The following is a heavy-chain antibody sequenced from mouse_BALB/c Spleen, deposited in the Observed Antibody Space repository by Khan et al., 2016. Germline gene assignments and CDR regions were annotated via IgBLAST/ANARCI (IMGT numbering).Heavy chain of an antibody. CDR3: TRPGAAGAMDY. CDR2: IRLKSNNYAT. CDR1: GFTFSNYW. J-gene: IGHJ4*01. D-gene: IGHD6-1*01. V-gene: IGHV6-6*02. Sequence: QLEESGGGLVQPGGSMKLSCVASGFTFSNYWMNWVRQSPEKGLEWVAEIRLKSNNYATHYAESVKGRFTISRDDSKSSVYLQMNNLRAEDTGIYYGTRPGAAGAMDYWGQGTSVTVSS.